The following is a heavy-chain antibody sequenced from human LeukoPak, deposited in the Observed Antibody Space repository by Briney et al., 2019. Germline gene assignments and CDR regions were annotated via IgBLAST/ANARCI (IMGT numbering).Heavy chain of an antibody. CDR2: INPNSGGT. D-gene: IGHD2-15*01. J-gene: IGHJ4*02. CDR3: AREDCSGDSCYSDY. V-gene: IGHV1-2*02. Sequence: ASVKVSCKASGYTVTDYFMHWVRQAPGQGLEWMGWINPNSGGTNYVQKFQGRVTMTRDTSISTTYMELSRLRSDDTAVYYCAREDCSGDSCYSDYWGQGTLVTVSS. CDR1: GYTVTDYF.